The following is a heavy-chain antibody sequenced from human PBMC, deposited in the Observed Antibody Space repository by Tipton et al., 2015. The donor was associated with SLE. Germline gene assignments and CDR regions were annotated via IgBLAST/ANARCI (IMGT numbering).Heavy chain of an antibody. CDR1: GDSISSGPYS. CDR2: IYYSGRT. J-gene: IGHJ6*02. Sequence: TLSLTCNVSGDSISSGPYSWSWIRQPAGRGLEWIGYIYYSGRTNYKPSLKSRVTISVDTSKNEFSLELTSVTAADTAVYYCARVGDGYYYGMDVWGQGTTVTVSS. CDR3: ARVGDGYYYGMDV. V-gene: IGHV4-61*09.